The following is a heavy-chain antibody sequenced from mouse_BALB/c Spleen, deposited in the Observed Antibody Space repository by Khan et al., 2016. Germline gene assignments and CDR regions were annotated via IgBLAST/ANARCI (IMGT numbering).Heavy chain of an antibody. J-gene: IGHJ2*01. Sequence: QVRLQQSGAELVKPGASVKMSCNASGYTFTSYTMHWVKQRPGQGLEWIGYINPSSGYTKYNQKFKDKATLTADKSSSTAYMQLSSLTSEDSAVYYCARKSTRASYWGQGTTLTVSS. CDR2: INPSSGYT. V-gene: IGHV1-4*01. D-gene: IGHD3-1*01. CDR3: ARKSTRASY. CDR1: GYTFTSYT.